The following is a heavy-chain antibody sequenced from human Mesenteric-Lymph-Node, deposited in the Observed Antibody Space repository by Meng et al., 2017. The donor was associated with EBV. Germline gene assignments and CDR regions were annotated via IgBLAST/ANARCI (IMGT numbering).Heavy chain of an antibody. CDR1: DGSFSNYY. CDR3: ARGYTYNYESGVPPFDL. CDR2: INRIGGT. V-gene: IGHV4-34*01. J-gene: IGHJ5*02. Sequence: QVHVPQWGAGLLKPSETLSLTCAVYDGSFSNYYWSWIRQSPEKGLEWIGEINRIGGTDYNPSLKSRVTISVDTSKNQFSLRLSSVTAADTAVYYCARGYTYNYESGVPPFDLWGHGTLVTVSS. D-gene: IGHD3-22*01.